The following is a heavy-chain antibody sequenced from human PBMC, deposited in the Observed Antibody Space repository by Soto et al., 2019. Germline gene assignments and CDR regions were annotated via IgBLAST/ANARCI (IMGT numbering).Heavy chain of an antibody. Sequence: QITLKESGPTVVKPTETLTLTCTFSGFSLTTSGVGVGWVRQSPGKAPEWLARIYWDDDKRYSTSLKSRLTITTDTSKNQVVLTMANVDPADTATYYCAHRVLRTVFGLVTTTAIYFDFWGQGTPVVVSS. V-gene: IGHV2-5*02. CDR3: AHRVLRTVFGLVTTTAIYFDF. J-gene: IGHJ4*02. CDR2: IYWDDDK. D-gene: IGHD3-3*01. CDR1: GFSLTTSGVG.